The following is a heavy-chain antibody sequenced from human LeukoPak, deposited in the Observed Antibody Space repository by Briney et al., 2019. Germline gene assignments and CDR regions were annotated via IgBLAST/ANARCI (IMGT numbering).Heavy chain of an antibody. D-gene: IGHD3-16*01. CDR3: ATSSVWGGAFNI. CDR2: CDIDGSGT. J-gene: IGHJ3*02. Sequence: PGGSLRLSCAASGFTFSIYWMYWVRQAPGKGLVWVARCDIDGSGTTYVDSVKGRFTVPRDNAKSTLYLQMSSLRAEDTAVYYCATSSVWGGAFNIWGQGTLVTVSS. CDR1: GFTFSIYW. V-gene: IGHV3-74*01.